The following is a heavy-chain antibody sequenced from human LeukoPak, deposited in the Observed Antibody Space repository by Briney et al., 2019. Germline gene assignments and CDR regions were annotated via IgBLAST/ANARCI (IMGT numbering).Heavy chain of an antibody. D-gene: IGHD3-3*01. Sequence: SVKVSCKASGGTFSSYAISWVRQAPGQGLEWMGGIIPIFGTANYAQKFQGRVTITTDESTSTAYMELSSLRSEDTAVYYCARADFWSGFRRNMLYNWFDPWGQGTLVTVSS. J-gene: IGHJ5*02. V-gene: IGHV1-69*05. CDR3: ARADFWSGFRRNMLYNWFDP. CDR2: IIPIFGTA. CDR1: GGTFSSYA.